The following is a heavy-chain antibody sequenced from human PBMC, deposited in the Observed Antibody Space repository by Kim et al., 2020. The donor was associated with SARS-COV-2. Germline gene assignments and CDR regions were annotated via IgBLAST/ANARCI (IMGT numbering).Heavy chain of an antibody. Sequence: GESLKISCKGSGYSFTSYWISWVRQMPGKGLEWMGRIDPSDSYTIYRPSFQGHVTISADKSISTAYLQWSSLKASDTAMYYCARRGVAVAGEPTENWFDTWGQGTLVTVTS. CDR3: ARRGVAVAGEPTENWFDT. CDR2: IDPSDSYT. J-gene: IGHJ5*02. V-gene: IGHV5-10-1*01. CDR1: GYSFTSYW. D-gene: IGHD6-19*01.